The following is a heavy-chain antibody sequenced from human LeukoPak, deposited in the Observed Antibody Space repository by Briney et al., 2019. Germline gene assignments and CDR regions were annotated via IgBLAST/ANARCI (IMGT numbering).Heavy chain of an antibody. D-gene: IGHD5-18*01. CDR3: AKGLSGYSYWS. V-gene: IGHV3-23*01. CDR2: ISGSGGST. Sequence: GGSLRLSCAASGFSFSGYAMSWVRQAPGKGLEWVSAISGSGGSTYYADSVKGRFTISRDNSKNTLYLQMNSLRAEDTAVYYCAKGLSGYSYWSWGQGTLVTVSS. CDR1: GFSFSGYA. J-gene: IGHJ4*02.